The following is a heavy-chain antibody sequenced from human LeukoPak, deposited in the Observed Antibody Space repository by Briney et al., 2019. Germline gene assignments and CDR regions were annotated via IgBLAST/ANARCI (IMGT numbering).Heavy chain of an antibody. D-gene: IGHD3-3*01. CDR2: IYYSGST. CDR1: GRSISSYY. V-gene: IGHV4-59*08. Sequence: SETLSLTCTVSGRSISSYYWSWLRQPPGKGLEWIGHIYYSGSTNYNPSLKSRVTISVDTSKNQFSLKLSSVTAADTAVYYCARAITISSYYYYGMDVWGQGTTVTVSS. J-gene: IGHJ6*02. CDR3: ARAITISSYYYYGMDV.